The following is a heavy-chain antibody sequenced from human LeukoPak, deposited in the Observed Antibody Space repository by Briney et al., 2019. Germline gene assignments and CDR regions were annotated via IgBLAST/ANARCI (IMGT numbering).Heavy chain of an antibody. V-gene: IGHV4-39*01. CDR1: GDSVSRSDSY. CDR2: IYYSGRT. CDR3: ARRRYYDGSGYLE. D-gene: IGHD3-22*01. J-gene: IGHJ1*01. Sequence: SETLSLTCSVSGDSVSRSDSYWDWIRQPPGKGLEWIGTIYYSGRTYYSPSSKSRFTMSVDPSNNQFSLNLRSVTAADTAVYYCARRRYYDGSGYLEWGQGTLLSVSS.